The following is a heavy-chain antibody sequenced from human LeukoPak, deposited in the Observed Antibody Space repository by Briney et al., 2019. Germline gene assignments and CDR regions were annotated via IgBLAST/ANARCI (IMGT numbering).Heavy chain of an antibody. V-gene: IGHV4-31*03. CDR1: GDSISRGVSY. Sequence: SETLSLTCTVSGDSISRGVSYWNWIRQHPGKGLEWIGYSSNTGSTHYNPSLRRRLTLFVDTSKNQVSLRMTSVTAADTAVYYCVRGTLNHFDSWGQGTLVTASS. J-gene: IGHJ4*02. CDR2: SSNTGST. D-gene: IGHD2-8*01. CDR3: VRGTLNHFDS.